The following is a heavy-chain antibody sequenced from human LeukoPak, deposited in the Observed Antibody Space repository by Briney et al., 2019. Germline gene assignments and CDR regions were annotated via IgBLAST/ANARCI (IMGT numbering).Heavy chain of an antibody. J-gene: IGHJ4*02. CDR1: GGSVSSGGYY. CDR2: IYYSGTT. Sequence: SETLSLTCTVSGGSVSSGGYYWSWIRQPPGKGLAWIGYIYYSGTTNYNPSLKSRVTMSVDTSKNQFSLKLSSVTAADTAVYYCARDRYYDSSGFDYWGQGTLVTVSS. CDR3: ARDRYYDSSGFDY. D-gene: IGHD3-22*01. V-gene: IGHV4-61*08.